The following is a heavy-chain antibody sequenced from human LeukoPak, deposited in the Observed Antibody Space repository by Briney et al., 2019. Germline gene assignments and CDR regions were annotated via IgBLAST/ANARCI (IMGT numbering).Heavy chain of an antibody. CDR1: GFTFGDYA. D-gene: IGHD3-16*01. CDR2: IKQDGSEK. Sequence: GRSLRLSCTASGFTFGDYAMTWVRQAPGKGLEWVANIKQDGSEKYYVDSVEGRFTFSRDNAKNSLYLQMNSLRAEDTAVYYCARLGEKVDLDYWGQGTLVTVSS. CDR3: ARLGEKVDLDY. J-gene: IGHJ4*02. V-gene: IGHV3-7*01.